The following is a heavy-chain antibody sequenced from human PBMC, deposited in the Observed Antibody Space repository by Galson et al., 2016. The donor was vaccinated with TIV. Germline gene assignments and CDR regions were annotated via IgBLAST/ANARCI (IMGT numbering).Heavy chain of an antibody. Sequence: SLRLSCAVSGFSVKFYVMSWVRQDPGKGLEWVSGISLSGTTTYYADSVRGRFTISRDNSKYMLYLEMKSLRAEDTAVYYCAKPEGDGDYSLGAAFDKWGQGTLVSVSS. D-gene: IGHD4-17*01. V-gene: IGHV3-23*01. J-gene: IGHJ3*02. CDR1: GFSVKFYV. CDR3: AKPEGDGDYSLGAAFDK. CDR2: ISLSGTTT.